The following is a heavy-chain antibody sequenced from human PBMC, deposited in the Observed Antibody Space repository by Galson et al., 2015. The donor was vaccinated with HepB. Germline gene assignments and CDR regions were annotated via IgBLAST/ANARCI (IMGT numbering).Heavy chain of an antibody. J-gene: IGHJ4*02. CDR1: GFTFSSYG. CDR3: QVSALRYCDY. V-gene: IGHV3-30*03. Sequence: SLRLSCAASGFTFSSYGMHWVRQAPGKGLEWVAVISYDGSNKYYADSVKGRFTISRDNSKNTLYLQMNSLRAEDTAVYYCQVSALRYCDYWGQGTLVTVSS. D-gene: IGHD6-6*01. CDR2: ISYDGSNK.